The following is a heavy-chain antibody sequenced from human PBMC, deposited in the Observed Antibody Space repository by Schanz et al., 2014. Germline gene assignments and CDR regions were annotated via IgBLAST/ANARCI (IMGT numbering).Heavy chain of an antibody. J-gene: IGHJ1*01. Sequence: QVQLVQSGADVKKPGASVKVSCKASGYTFTGYSMHWVRQAPGQGLEWMGRINPNSGGTNYAQKFQGRVTMTRDTSISTAYMELRSLRSDDTAVYYCAGATYSSSWYGGSEYFQHWGQGTLVTVSS. D-gene: IGHD6-13*01. CDR2: INPNSGGT. CDR3: AGATYSSSWYGGSEYFQH. V-gene: IGHV1-2*06. CDR1: GYTFTGYS.